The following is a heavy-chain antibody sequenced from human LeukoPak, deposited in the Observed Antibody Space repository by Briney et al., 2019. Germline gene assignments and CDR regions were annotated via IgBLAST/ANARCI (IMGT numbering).Heavy chain of an antibody. D-gene: IGHD6-19*01. Sequence: SETLSLTCTVSGGSISSGSYYWSWIRQPAGKGLEWIGRIYTSGSTNYNPSLTIRVTISVDTSTNQFSLKLSSVTAAETAVYYCARGDSSGWISRFWGQGTLVTVSS. CDR1: GGSISSGSYY. CDR3: ARGDSSGWISRF. CDR2: IYTSGST. V-gene: IGHV4-61*02. J-gene: IGHJ4*02.